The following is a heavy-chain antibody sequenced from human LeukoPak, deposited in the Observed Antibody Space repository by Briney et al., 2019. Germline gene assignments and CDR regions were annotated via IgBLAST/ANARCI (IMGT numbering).Heavy chain of an antibody. Sequence: PSETLSLTCAVHGGSFSGYYWSWIRQPPGKGLEWIGGINHSGSTNYNPSLKSRVTISVDTSKNQFSLKLSSVTAADTAVYYCAREYCSSTSCYGWFDPWGQGTLVTVSS. D-gene: IGHD2-2*01. J-gene: IGHJ5*02. CDR1: GGSFSGYY. V-gene: IGHV4-34*01. CDR2: INHSGST. CDR3: AREYCSSTSCYGWFDP.